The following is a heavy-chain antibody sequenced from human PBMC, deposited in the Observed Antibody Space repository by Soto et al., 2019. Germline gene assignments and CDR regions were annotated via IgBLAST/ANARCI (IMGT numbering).Heavy chain of an antibody. CDR3: AREYYYDSSGYENWFDP. V-gene: IGHV1-18*01. Sequence: ASVKVSCKASGYTFTSYGISWVRQAPGQGLEWMGWISAYNGNTNYAQKLQGRVTMTTDTSTSTAYMELRSLRSDDTAVYYCAREYYYDSSGYENWFDPWGQGTLVTVSS. CDR1: GYTFTSYG. J-gene: IGHJ5*02. D-gene: IGHD3-22*01. CDR2: ISAYNGNT.